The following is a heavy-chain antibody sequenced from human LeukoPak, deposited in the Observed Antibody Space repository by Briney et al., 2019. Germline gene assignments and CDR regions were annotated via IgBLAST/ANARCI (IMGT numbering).Heavy chain of an antibody. J-gene: IGHJ3*02. V-gene: IGHV3-21*01. CDR1: EFTFSSYS. D-gene: IGHD4-17*01. CDR3: AREAPTVLGAFDI. CDR2: ISSSSSYI. Sequence: PGGSLRLSCAASEFTFSSYSMNWVRQAPGKGLEWVSSISSSSSYIYYADSVKGRFTISRDNAKNSLYLQMNSLRAEDTAVYYCAREAPTVLGAFDIWGQGTMVTVSS.